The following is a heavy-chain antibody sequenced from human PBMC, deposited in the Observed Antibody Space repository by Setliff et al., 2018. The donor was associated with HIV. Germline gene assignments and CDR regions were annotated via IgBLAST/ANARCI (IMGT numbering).Heavy chain of an antibody. D-gene: IGHD4-4*01. CDR2: IIPIFGTA. CDR3: ARDDEMGTVTEHYYYGMGV. J-gene: IGHJ6*02. Sequence: SVKVSCKASGGTFSSYAISWVRQAPGQGLEWMGGIIPIFGTANYAQKFQGRVTITTDTSISTAYMELNRLRSDDTAVYYCARDDEMGTVTEHYYYGMGVWGQGTTVTVSS. V-gene: IGHV1-69*05. CDR1: GGTFSSYA.